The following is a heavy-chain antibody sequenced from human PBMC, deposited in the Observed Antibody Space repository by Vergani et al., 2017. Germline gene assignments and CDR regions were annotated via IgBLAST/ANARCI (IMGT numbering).Heavy chain of an antibody. J-gene: IGHJ4*02. Sequence: QVQLVESGGGVVQPGRSLRLSCAASGFTFSSYGMHWVRQAPGKGLEWVAVISYDGSNKYYADSVKGRFTISRDNSKNTLYLQMNSLRAEDTAVYYCAKDCRGHAYAYDYWGQGTLVTVSS. V-gene: IGHV3-30*18. CDR1: GFTFSSYG. CDR2: ISYDGSNK. D-gene: IGHD2-15*01. CDR3: AKDCRGHAYAYDY.